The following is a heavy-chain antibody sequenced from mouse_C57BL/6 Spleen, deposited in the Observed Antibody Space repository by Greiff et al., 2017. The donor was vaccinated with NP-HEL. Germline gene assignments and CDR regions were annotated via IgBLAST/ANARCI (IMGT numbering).Heavy chain of an antibody. CDR2: ISDGGSYT. CDR1: GFTFSSYA. V-gene: IGHV5-4*01. J-gene: IGHJ4*01. Sequence: EVKLMESGGGLVKPGGSLKLSCAASGFTFSSYAMSWVRQTPEKRLEWVATISDGGSYTYYPDNVKGRFTISRDNAKNNLYLQMSHLKSEDTAMYYCARDWMDYWGQGTSVTVSS. CDR3: ARDWMDY.